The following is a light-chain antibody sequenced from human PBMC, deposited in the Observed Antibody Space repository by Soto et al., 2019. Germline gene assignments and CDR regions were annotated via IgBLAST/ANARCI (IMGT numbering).Light chain of an antibody. CDR2: GNT. CDR1: SSNIGAGYD. J-gene: IGLJ3*02. Sequence: QSVLTQPPSVSGAPGQRVTISCTGSSSNIGAGYDVHWYQQLPRTAPKLLVSGNTNRPSGVPDRFSGSKSGTSASLAITGLQAEDEADYYCQSYDSSLSYWVFGGGTKLTVL. CDR3: QSYDSSLSYWV. V-gene: IGLV1-40*01.